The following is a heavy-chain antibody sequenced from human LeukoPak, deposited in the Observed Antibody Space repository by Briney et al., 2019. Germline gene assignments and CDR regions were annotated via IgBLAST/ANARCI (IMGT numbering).Heavy chain of an antibody. CDR2: IWYDGSNK. J-gene: IGHJ6*02. CDR3: ARDGGSYLHYYYYGMDV. Sequence: GRSLRLSCAASGFTFSSYGMHWVRQAPGKGLEWVAVIWYDGSNKYYADSVKGRFTISRDNSKNTLYLQMNSLRAEDTAVYYCARDGGSYLHYYYYGMDVWGQRTTVTVSS. CDR1: GFTFSSYG. V-gene: IGHV3-33*01. D-gene: IGHD1-26*01.